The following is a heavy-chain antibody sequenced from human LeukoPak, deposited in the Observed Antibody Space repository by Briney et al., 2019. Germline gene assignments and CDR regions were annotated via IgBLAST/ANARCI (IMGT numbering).Heavy chain of an antibody. V-gene: IGHV3-23*01. CDR2: ISGNGGST. D-gene: IGHD3-3*01. J-gene: IGHJ4*02. CDR1: GFTFSSYA. Sequence: GGSLRLSCAASGFTFSSYAMSWVRQAPGKGLEWVSAISGNGGSTYYADSVKGRFTISRDNSKNTLYLQMNSLRAEDTAVYYCAKGAEYYDFWSGWVNYFDYWGQGTLVTVSS. CDR3: AKGAEYYDFWSGWVNYFDY.